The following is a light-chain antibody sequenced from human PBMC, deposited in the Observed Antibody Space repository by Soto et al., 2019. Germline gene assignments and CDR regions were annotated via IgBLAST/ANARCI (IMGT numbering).Light chain of an antibody. V-gene: IGKV3D-15*01. J-gene: IGKJ5*01. Sequence: EIVLTQSPATLSLSPGESATLSCRTSQSVNSHLAWFQQKPGQAPRLLMYGASTRATGMPDRFSGSGSGTEFTLTISSLQPEDFAVYYCQQRSNWPPSITFGQGTRLEIK. CDR3: QQRSNWPPSIT. CDR2: GAS. CDR1: QSVNSH.